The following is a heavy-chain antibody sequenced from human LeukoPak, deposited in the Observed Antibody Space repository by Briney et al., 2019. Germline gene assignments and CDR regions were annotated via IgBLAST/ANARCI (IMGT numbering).Heavy chain of an antibody. Sequence: SETLSLTCTVSGDSINSYYWSWIRQPPGKGLEWVGYIYYRGSANYNPSLKSRVTISIDTSKNQFSLKLTSVTAADTAVYYCARLLRDWFDSWGQGTLVTVSS. CDR2: IYYRGSA. J-gene: IGHJ5*01. CDR3: ARLLRDWFDS. V-gene: IGHV4-59*08. CDR1: GDSINSYY. D-gene: IGHD4-17*01.